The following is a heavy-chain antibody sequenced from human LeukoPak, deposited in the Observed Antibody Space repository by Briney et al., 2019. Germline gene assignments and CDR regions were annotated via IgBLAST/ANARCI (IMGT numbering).Heavy chain of an antibody. Sequence: GGSLILSCAASGFTFSSYSMNWVRQAPGKGLEWVSYISSSSSTIYYADSVKGRFTISRDNAKNSLYLQMNSLRAEDTAVYYCARVGAVAGPQHIDYWGQGTLVTVSS. D-gene: IGHD6-19*01. CDR1: GFTFSSYS. CDR2: ISSSSSTI. CDR3: ARVGAVAGPQHIDY. J-gene: IGHJ4*02. V-gene: IGHV3-48*01.